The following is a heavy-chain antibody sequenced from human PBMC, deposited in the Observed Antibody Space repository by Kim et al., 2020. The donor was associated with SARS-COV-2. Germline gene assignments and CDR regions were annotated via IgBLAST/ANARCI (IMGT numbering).Heavy chain of an antibody. CDR1: GFTFSSYG. V-gene: IGHV3-33*01. Sequence: GGSLRLSCAASGFTFSSYGMHWVRQAPGKGLEWVAVIWYDGSNKYYADSVKGRFTISRDNSKNTLYLQMNSLRAEDTAVYYCARDNPRDRLWFGEPYPYYWGQGTLVTVSS. J-gene: IGHJ4*02. CDR3: ARDNPRDRLWFGEPYPYY. D-gene: IGHD3-10*01. CDR2: IWYDGSNK.